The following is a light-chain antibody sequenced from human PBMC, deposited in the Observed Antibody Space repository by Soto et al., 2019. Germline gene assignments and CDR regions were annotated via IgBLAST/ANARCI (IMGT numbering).Light chain of an antibody. Sequence: EIQMTQSPSSLSASVGDRVTITCRASQSISIYLNCYQQKPGKAPKLLIYAPSSLQSGVPSRFSGSGSGTDFTLTISSLQPEDFASYYCQQSYSTPWTFGQGTKVDIK. J-gene: IGKJ1*01. V-gene: IGKV1-39*01. CDR3: QQSYSTPWT. CDR2: APS. CDR1: QSISIY.